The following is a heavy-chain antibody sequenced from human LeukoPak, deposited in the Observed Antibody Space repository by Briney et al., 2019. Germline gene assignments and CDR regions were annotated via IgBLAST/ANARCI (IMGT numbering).Heavy chain of an antibody. D-gene: IGHD3/OR15-3a*01. CDR3: ARRDFWRRTDFDY. V-gene: IGHV4-38-2*01. CDR2: IYHSGST. J-gene: IGHJ4*02. CDR1: GYSISSGYY. Sequence: TSETLSLTCAVSGYSISSGYYWGWIRQPPGKGLEWIGSIYHSGSTYYNPSLKSRVTISVDTSKNQSSLKLSSVTAADTAVYYCARRDFWRRTDFDYWGQGTLVTVSS.